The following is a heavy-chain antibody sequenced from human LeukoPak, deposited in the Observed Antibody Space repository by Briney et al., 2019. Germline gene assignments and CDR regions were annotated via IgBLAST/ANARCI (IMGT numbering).Heavy chain of an antibody. CDR2: ISSSGSTI. J-gene: IGHJ4*02. D-gene: IGHD4-17*01. V-gene: IGHV3-11*01. CDR1: GFTFSDYY. CDR3: ARDQDDYEFPDY. Sequence: PGGSLRLSCAASGFTFSDYYTSWIRQAPGKGLEWVSYISSSGSTIYYADSVKGRFTTSRDNAKDSLYLQMNSLRAEDTAVYYCARDQDDYEFPDYWGQGTLVTVSS.